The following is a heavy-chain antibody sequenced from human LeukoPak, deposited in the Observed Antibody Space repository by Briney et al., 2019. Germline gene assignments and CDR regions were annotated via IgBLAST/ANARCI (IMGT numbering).Heavy chain of an antibody. J-gene: IGHJ5*02. D-gene: IGHD2-2*01. CDR3: ASVVVGKNWFDP. CDR1: GYTFTSYG. CDR2: ISAYNGNT. V-gene: IGHV1-18*01. Sequence: ASVKVSCKASGYTFTSYGIIWVRQAPGQGLEWMGWISAYNGNTNYAQKLQGRVTMTTDTSTSTAYMELRSLRSDDTAVYYCASVVVGKNWFDPWGQGTLVTVSS.